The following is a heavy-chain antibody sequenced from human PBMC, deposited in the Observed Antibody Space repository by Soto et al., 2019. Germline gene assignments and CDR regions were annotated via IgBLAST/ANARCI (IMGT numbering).Heavy chain of an antibody. J-gene: IGHJ4*02. CDR2: IYYSGST. D-gene: IGHD3-3*01. CDR3: ARSTYYDFWSGYSSYFDY. CDR1: GGSISSYY. Sequence: SETLSLTCTVSGGSISSYYWSWIRQPPGKGLEWIGYIYYSGSTNYNPSLKSRVTISVDTSKNQFSLKLSSVTAADTGVYYCARSTYYDFWSGYSSYFDYWGQGTLVTVSS. V-gene: IGHV4-59*01.